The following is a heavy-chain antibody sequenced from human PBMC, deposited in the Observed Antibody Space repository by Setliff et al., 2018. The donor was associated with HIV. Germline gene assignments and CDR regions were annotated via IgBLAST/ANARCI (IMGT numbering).Heavy chain of an antibody. Sequence: PGGSLRLSCAASGFTFSSYEMNWVRQAPGKGLEWLGEINHGGSTAYNLALESRVSMSIDTSKNQFSLKLTSVTAADTAIYYCARGRDYTGSWFRPFYLDFWGHGNLVTVSS. CDR3: ARGRDYTGSWFRPFYLDF. J-gene: IGHJ4*01. CDR1: GFTFSSYE. D-gene: IGHD3-3*01. CDR2: INHGGST. V-gene: IGHV4-34*01.